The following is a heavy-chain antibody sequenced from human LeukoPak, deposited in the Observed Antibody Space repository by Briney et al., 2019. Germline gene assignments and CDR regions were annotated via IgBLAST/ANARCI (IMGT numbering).Heavy chain of an antibody. J-gene: IGHJ5*02. V-gene: IGHV4-59*01. Sequence: SETLSLTCNVPGDSINNYYWSWVRQPPGKGLEWIGYIYYSGSTNYNPTLKSRVTISKDPSKKQVALKLTSVTAAVTAVYYCARGSNWLDPWGQGTLVTVSS. CDR1: GDSINNYY. CDR2: IYYSGST. CDR3: ARGSNWLDP. D-gene: IGHD6-6*01.